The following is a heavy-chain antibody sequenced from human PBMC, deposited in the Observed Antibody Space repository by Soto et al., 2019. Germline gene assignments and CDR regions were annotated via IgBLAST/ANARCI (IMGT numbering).Heavy chain of an antibody. CDR2: INHSGST. J-gene: IGHJ4*02. Sequence: SETLSLTCAVYGGSFSGYYWSWIRQPPGKGLEXXGEINHSGSTNYNPSLKSRVTISVDTSKNQFSLKLSSVTAADTAVYYCARGLCHYDYVWGSYRCTYYFDYWGQGTLVTVSS. D-gene: IGHD3-16*02. CDR3: ARGLCHYDYVWGSYRCTYYFDY. V-gene: IGHV4-34*01. CDR1: GGSFSGYY.